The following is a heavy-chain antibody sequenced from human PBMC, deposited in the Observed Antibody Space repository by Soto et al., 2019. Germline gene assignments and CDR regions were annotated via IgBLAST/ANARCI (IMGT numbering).Heavy chain of an antibody. Sequence: PGGSLRLSCAASGFTVSSNYMSWVRQAPGKGLEWVSVIYSGGSTYYADSVKGRFTISRDNSKNTLYLQMNSLRAEDTAVYYCARDRSGSSSWYNWFDPWGQGTLVTVSS. CDR2: IYSGGST. J-gene: IGHJ5*02. CDR3: ARDRSGSSSWYNWFDP. D-gene: IGHD6-13*01. V-gene: IGHV3-66*01. CDR1: GFTVSSNY.